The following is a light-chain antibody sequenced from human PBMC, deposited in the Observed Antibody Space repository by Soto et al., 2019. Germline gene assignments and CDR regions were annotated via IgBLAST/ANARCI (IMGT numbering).Light chain of an antibody. CDR3: QQYNSYS. V-gene: IGKV3-15*01. Sequence: EIVMTQSPATLSVSPGERVTLYCRASQSVRSNLAWYQQKPGQAPRLLIYGASTRATGLPARFSGSGSGTDFTLTISSLQSEDFATYYCQQYNSYSFGQGTKVDIK. CDR2: GAS. CDR1: QSVRSN. J-gene: IGKJ1*01.